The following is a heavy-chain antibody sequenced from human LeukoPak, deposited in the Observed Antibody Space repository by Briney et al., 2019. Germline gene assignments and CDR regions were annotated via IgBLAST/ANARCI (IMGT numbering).Heavy chain of an antibody. CDR3: AKDWIAYCGGDCYPDY. J-gene: IGHJ4*02. D-gene: IGHD2-21*02. CDR2: ISGSGGST. CDR1: GFTFSSYG. Sequence: PGGSLRLSCAASGFTFSSYGMSWVRQAPGKGLEWVSAISGSGGSTYYADSVKGRFTISRDNSKNTLYLQMNSLRAEDTAVYYCAKDWIAYCGGDCYPDYWGQGTLVTVSS. V-gene: IGHV3-23*01.